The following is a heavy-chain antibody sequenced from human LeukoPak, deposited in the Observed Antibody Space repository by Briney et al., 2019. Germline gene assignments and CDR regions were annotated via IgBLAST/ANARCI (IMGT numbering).Heavy chain of an antibody. D-gene: IGHD3-10*01. CDR1: GFTFVGNA. Sequence: GGSLRLSCAASGFTFVGNAVTWVRQAPGKGLEWVSTISGSGDTYYADSVKGRFTISRDDSKSTLSLQMNSLRAEDTALYYCAKKYYYGSGSYIFHFDHWGQGTPVTVSS. J-gene: IGHJ4*02. CDR3: AKKYYYGSGSYIFHFDH. CDR2: ISGSGDT. V-gene: IGHV3-23*01.